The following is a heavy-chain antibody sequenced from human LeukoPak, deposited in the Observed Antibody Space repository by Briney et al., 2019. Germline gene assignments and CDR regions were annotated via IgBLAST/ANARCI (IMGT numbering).Heavy chain of an antibody. CDR1: GDTFTGYY. CDR2: INPNRGDT. CDR3: ARWVGYSNWFDP. Sequence: ASVKVSCKASGDTFTGYYVLWVRQAPGQGLEWMGWINPNRGDTNYAQKFQGRVTMTRDTSISTAYMELSGLKSDDTAVYYCARWVGYSNWFDPWGQGTLVTVSS. D-gene: IGHD2-15*01. V-gene: IGHV1-2*02. J-gene: IGHJ5*02.